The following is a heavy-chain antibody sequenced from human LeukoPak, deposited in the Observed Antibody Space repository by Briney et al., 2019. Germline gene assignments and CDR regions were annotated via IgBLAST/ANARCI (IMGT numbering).Heavy chain of an antibody. Sequence: GASVKVSCKASGGTFSSYAISWVRQAPGQGLEWMGGFIPIFGTANYAQKFQGRVTITADKSTSTAYMELSSLRSEDTAVYYCARHYGSGSYYYYYMDVWGKGTTVTVSS. CDR3: ARHYGSGSYYYYYMDV. D-gene: IGHD3-10*01. J-gene: IGHJ6*03. V-gene: IGHV1-69*06. CDR2: FIPIFGTA. CDR1: GGTFSSYA.